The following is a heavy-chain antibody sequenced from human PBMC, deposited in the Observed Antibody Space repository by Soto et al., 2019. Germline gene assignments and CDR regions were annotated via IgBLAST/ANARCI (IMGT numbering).Heavy chain of an antibody. CDR1: GFTFSSYD. J-gene: IGHJ4*02. V-gene: IGHV3-23*01. CDR3: AKDMRYSGSYYGGYYDY. D-gene: IGHD1-26*01. Sequence: GGSLRLSCAASGFTFSSYDMSWVRQAPGKGLEWLSAIGGSGGSTYYADSVKGRFTISRDNSKNTLYLQMDNLRAEDTATFYCAKDMRYSGSYYGGYYDYWGQGTPVTVSS. CDR2: IGGSGGST.